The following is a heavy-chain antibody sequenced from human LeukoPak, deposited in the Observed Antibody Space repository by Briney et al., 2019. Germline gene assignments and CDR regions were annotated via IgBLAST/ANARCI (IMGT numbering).Heavy chain of an antibody. CDR3: AGGRDGSWGQDY. Sequence: GGSLRLSCAASGFTFSHFTLNWVRQAPGRGLEWVSSISGGTSNIYYANSVRGRVTISRDNAKNSLYLEMKSLRVEDTAVYYCAGGRDGSWGQDYWGQGTLVTVSS. J-gene: IGHJ4*02. D-gene: IGHD5-24*01. CDR2: ISGGTSNI. V-gene: IGHV3-21*06. CDR1: GFTFSHFT.